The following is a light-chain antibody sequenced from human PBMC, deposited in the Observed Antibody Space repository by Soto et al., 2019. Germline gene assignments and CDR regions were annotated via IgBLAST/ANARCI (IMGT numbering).Light chain of an antibody. CDR1: QSISSY. V-gene: IGKV1-39*01. CDR2: AAS. Sequence: DIQMTPSPSSLSASVGDRVTINCRASQSISSYLNWYQQKPGKAPKLLIYAASNLQSGVPSRFSGSGSGTDFTLTISSLQPEDFATYYCQQSYNTPVTFGQGTKVDI. J-gene: IGKJ1*01. CDR3: QQSYNTPVT.